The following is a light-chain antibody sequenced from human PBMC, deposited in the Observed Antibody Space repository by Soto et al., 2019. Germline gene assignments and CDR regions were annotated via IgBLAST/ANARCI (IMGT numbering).Light chain of an antibody. CDR1: QSVTNNC. J-gene: IGKJ1*01. CDR2: GAF. V-gene: IGKV3-20*01. Sequence: DIVLTQSPGTLSLSPGDVATLSCRASQSVTNNCLAWFQQKPGQAPRLLIYGAFSRATGFPDRFSGSGSGTDFTLTISRLAPEDFAVYYCQQYGSSPGMFGQGTMVQVK. CDR3: QQYGSSPGM.